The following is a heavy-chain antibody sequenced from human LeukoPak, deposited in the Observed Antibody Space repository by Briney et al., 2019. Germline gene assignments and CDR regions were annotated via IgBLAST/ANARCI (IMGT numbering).Heavy chain of an antibody. D-gene: IGHD6-13*01. CDR1: GFTFGSYE. CDR3: AKGYGYSSSWTSNYYFYGLDV. J-gene: IGHJ6*02. Sequence: GESLRLSCAASGFTFGSYEMNWVRQAPGKGLEWVSAISDSDSGTYYADSVKGRFTISRDNSKNTLYLQMNSLRAEDTALYYCAKGYGYSSSWTSNYYFYGLDVWGQGTTVTVSS. CDR2: ISDSDSGT. V-gene: IGHV3-23*01.